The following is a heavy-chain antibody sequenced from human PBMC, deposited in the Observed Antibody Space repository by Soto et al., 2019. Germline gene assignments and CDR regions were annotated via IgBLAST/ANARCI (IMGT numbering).Heavy chain of an antibody. D-gene: IGHD4-17*01. CDR3: ARPYGGKIGDAPDL. J-gene: IGHJ3*01. CDR1: RFTFSTYA. Sequence: SGGSLRLSCAASRFTFSTYAMSWVRQVPGKGLEWVSTISDAAGSAYYVDSVKGRFTISRDNSKKTLYLQMNSLRAEDSAVYYCARPYGGKIGDAPDLWGQGTMVTVSS. CDR2: ISDAAGSA. V-gene: IGHV3-23*01.